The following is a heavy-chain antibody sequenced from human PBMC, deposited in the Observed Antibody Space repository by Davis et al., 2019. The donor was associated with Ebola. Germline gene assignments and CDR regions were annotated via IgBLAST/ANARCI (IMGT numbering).Heavy chain of an antibody. Sequence: GGSLRLSCAASGFTFSSYGMHWVRQAPGKGLEWVAVIWYDGSNKYYADSVKGRFTISRDNSKNTLYLQMNSLRAEDTAVYYCAKPLRLGELSFDYWGQGTLVTVSS. CDR1: GFTFSSYG. D-gene: IGHD3-16*02. CDR3: AKPLRLGELSFDY. CDR2: IWYDGSNK. J-gene: IGHJ4*02. V-gene: IGHV3-30*02.